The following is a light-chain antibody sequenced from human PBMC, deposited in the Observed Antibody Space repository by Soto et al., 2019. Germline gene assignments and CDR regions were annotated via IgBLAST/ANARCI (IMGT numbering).Light chain of an antibody. CDR3: QKYNSAPQT. J-gene: IGKJ1*01. Sequence: DIQMTQSPSSLSASVGDRVTITCRASQGISKYLAWYQQKPGKVPTLLIYAASTLQSGVLSRFSGSGSGTHFTLTISSLQPEDVATYYCQKYNSAPQTFGQGTKVEIK. V-gene: IGKV1-27*01. CDR2: AAS. CDR1: QGISKY.